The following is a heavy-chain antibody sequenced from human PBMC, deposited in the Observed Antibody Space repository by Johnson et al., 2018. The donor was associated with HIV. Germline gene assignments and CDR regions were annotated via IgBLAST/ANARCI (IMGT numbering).Heavy chain of an antibody. V-gene: IGHV3-13*01. D-gene: IGHD3-16*01. Sequence: VQLVESGGGLVQPGGSQRLSCAASGFTLSSYDMHWVRQGTGKGLEWVSAIGTAGDTYYPGSVKGRFTISRENAKNTLYLQMNSLRAEDTAVYYCARGRGPRGAFDIWGQGTMVTVSS. CDR2: IGTAGDT. CDR1: GFTLSSYD. CDR3: ARGRGPRGAFDI. J-gene: IGHJ3*02.